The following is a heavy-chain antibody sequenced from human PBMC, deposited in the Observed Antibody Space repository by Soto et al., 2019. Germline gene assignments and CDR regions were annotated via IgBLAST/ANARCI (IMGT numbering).Heavy chain of an antibody. V-gene: IGHV4-30-4*01. CDR2: IYKSATT. J-gene: IGHJ5*01. Sequence: SETLSLTCSVSGDSISTVDYFWAWIRQPPGQALEYIGYIYKSATTYYNPSFESRVAISLDTSKSQFSLHVTSVTAADTAVYFCARGRYCLTGRCFPNWFDSWGQGTLVTVSS. CDR1: GDSISTVDYF. D-gene: IGHD2-15*01. CDR3: ARGRYCLTGRCFPNWFDS.